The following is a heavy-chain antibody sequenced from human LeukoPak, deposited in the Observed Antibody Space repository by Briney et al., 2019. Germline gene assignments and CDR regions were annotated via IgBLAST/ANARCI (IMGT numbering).Heavy chain of an antibody. V-gene: IGHV4-39*01. D-gene: IGHD2-21*02. Sequence: SETLSLTCTVSGGSISSSNYYWGWIRQPPGKGLEWIGSIYYSGTTFYNPSLKSRLTISVDTSKNQFSLKLSSVTAADTAVYYCARRNLVAVTGKGGFEPWGQGTLVTVSS. CDR1: GGSISSSNYY. CDR2: IYYSGTT. CDR3: ARRNLVAVTGKGGFEP. J-gene: IGHJ5*02.